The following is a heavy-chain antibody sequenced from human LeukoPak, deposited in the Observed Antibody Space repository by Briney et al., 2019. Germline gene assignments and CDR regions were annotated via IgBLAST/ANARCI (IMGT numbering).Heavy chain of an antibody. CDR3: ARDLEAANTYYFDY. V-gene: IGHV3-66*01. Sequence: GGSLRLSCAASGFTVSSSYMSWVRQAPGKGLEWVSIISSAGTTYYADSVKGRFTISRDNSKNTVYLQVNSPRDEDTAVYYCARDLEAANTYYFDYWGQGTMVTVSS. CDR1: GFTVSSSY. D-gene: IGHD6-13*01. J-gene: IGHJ4*02. CDR2: ISSAGTT.